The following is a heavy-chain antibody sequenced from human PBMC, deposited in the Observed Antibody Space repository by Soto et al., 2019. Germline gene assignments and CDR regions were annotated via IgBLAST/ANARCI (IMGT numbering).Heavy chain of an antibody. Sequence: SETLSLTCTVSGGSISSGGYYWSWIRQHPGKGLEWIGYIYYSGSTSYNPSLKSRVTISVDTSKNQFSLKLSSVTAADTAVYYCARDGYSSSGYWGQGTLVTVSS. V-gene: IGHV4-31*03. D-gene: IGHD6-13*01. CDR2: IYYSGST. CDR3: ARDGYSSSGY. J-gene: IGHJ4*02. CDR1: GGSISSGGYY.